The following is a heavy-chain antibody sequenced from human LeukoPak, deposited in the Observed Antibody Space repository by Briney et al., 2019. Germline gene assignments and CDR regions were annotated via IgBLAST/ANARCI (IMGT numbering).Heavy chain of an antibody. CDR2: INPNSGGT. J-gene: IGHJ5*02. V-gene: IGHV1-2*02. CDR1: GYTFTGYY. CDR3: ALLGYCSSTSCYGFDP. D-gene: IGHD2-2*01. Sequence: ASVKVSCKASGYTFTGYYMHWVRQAPGQGLEWMGWINPNSGGTNYAQKFQGRVTMTRDTSISTAYMELSRLRSVDTAVYYCALLGYCSSTSCYGFDPWGQGTLVTVSS.